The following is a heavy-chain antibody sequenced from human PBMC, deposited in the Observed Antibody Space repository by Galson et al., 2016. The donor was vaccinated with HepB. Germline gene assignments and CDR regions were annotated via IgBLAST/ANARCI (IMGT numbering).Heavy chain of an antibody. CDR1: GGTFNNFN. J-gene: IGHJ4*02. D-gene: IGHD3-10*01. CDR2: IFPIFGSA. Sequence: SVKVSCKASGGTFNNFNINWVRQAPGQGLEWLGGIFPIFGSATYTQKFQGRVTLTADESTSTAYMELSSLKSDDTAVYYCATAIVGDQYYFDFWGQGTLVTVSS. V-gene: IGHV1-69*13. CDR3: ATAIVGDQYYFDF.